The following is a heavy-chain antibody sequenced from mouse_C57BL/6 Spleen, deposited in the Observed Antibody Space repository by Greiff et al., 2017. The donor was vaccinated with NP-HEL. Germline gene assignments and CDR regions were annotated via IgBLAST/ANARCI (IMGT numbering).Heavy chain of an antibody. CDR2: IHPNSGST. Sequence: QVQLKQSGAELVKPGASVKLSCKASGYTFTSYWMHWVKQRPGQGLEWIGMIHPNSGSTNYNEKFKSKATLTVDKSSSTAYMQLSSLTSEDSAVYYCASGTTVVAHYFDYWGQGTTLTVSS. CDR1: GYTFTSYW. V-gene: IGHV1-64*01. CDR3: ASGTTVVAHYFDY. D-gene: IGHD1-1*01. J-gene: IGHJ2*01.